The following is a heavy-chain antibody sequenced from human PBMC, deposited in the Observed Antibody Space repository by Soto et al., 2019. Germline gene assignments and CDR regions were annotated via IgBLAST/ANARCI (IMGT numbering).Heavy chain of an antibody. CDR1: AGSISISSYY. CDR3: ARQGFGVLHGLVDV. CDR2: IYYSGNT. V-gene: IGHV4-39*01. D-gene: IGHD3-10*01. J-gene: IGHJ6*02. Sequence: PSETLSLSCTVSAGSISISSYYWGWIRQPPGKGLEWIGSIYYSGNTYYNPSLKSRVTISVDTAKNQFSLKLSSVTAADTAVYYSARQGFGVLHGLVDVWGQGTTVTVSS.